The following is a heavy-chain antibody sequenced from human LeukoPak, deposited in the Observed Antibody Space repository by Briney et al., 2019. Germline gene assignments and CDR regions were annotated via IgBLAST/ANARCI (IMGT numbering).Heavy chain of an antibody. CDR3: TRDPRNLDY. J-gene: IGHJ4*02. Sequence: GGSLRLSCAVSGFTFSDTYMTWIRQAPGKGLESLSYVSPSGTDISYADSVKGRFTISRDNAKNSLYLQMNSLRVEDTAVYYCTRDPRNLDYWGQGTLVTVSS. CDR1: GFTFSDTY. D-gene: IGHD1-14*01. V-gene: IGHV3-11*01. CDR2: VSPSGTDI.